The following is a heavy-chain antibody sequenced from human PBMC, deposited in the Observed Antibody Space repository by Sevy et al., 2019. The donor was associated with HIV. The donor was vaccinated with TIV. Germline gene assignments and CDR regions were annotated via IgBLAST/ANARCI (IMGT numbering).Heavy chain of an antibody. CDR2: ISNSGSTI. J-gene: IGHJ4*02. CDR3: ARDLPPSATTVPHFDY. V-gene: IGHV3-48*03. CDR1: GFTFSSYE. D-gene: IGHD4-17*01. Sequence: GGSLRLSCTASGFTFSSYEMNWVCQAPGKGLEWVSYISNSGSTIHYSDSVKGRFTISRDNAKNSLYLQMNSLRAEDTAVYYCARDLPPSATTVPHFDYWGQGTLVTVSS.